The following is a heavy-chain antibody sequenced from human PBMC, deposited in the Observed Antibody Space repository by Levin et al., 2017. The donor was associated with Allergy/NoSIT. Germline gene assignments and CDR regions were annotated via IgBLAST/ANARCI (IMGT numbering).Heavy chain of an antibody. CDR2: IYYSGNT. CDR3: ARIRSGWFDY. D-gene: IGHD6-19*01. CDR1: GGSISSYY. V-gene: IGHV4-59*01. Sequence: GSLRLSCSVSGGSISSYYWSWIRQPPGKGLEWIGYIYYSGNTNYNPSLRSRVTISIDTSKNQFSLKLSSMTAADTAVYYCARIRSGWFDYWGQGTLVTVAS. J-gene: IGHJ4*02.